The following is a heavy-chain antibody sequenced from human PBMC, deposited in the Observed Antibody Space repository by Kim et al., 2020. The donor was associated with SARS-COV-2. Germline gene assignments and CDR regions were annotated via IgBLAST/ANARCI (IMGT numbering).Heavy chain of an antibody. Sequence: GGSLRLSCAASGFTFDDYTMHWVRQAPGKGLEWVSLISWDGGSTYYADSVKGRFTISRDNSKNSLYLQMNSLRTEDTALYYCAKDMYCSSTSCYFGGGHYYGMDVWGQGTTVTVSS. D-gene: IGHD2-2*01. CDR1: GFTFDDYT. V-gene: IGHV3-43*01. J-gene: IGHJ6*02. CDR2: ISWDGGST. CDR3: AKDMYCSSTSCYFGGGHYYGMDV.